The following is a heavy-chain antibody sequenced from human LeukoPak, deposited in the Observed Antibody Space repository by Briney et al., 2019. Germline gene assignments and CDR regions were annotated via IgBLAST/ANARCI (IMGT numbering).Heavy chain of an antibody. D-gene: IGHD6-19*01. Sequence: GGSLRLSCAASGFTFSTYTISWVRQAPGKRLEWVSAILGSGATTYYADSVKGRFTISRDNSKNTAFLQMNSLRAEDTGVYYCARLGSGWSFDYWGQGALVTVSS. CDR2: ILGSGATT. J-gene: IGHJ4*02. CDR1: GFTFSTYT. CDR3: ARLGSGWSFDY. V-gene: IGHV3-23*01.